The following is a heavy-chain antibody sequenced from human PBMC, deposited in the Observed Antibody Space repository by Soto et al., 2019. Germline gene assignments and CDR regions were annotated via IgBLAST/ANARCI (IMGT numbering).Heavy chain of an antibody. CDR1: GFTFSSYA. V-gene: IGHV3-23*01. CDR3: ARRGSGSYYAY. D-gene: IGHD1-26*01. J-gene: IGHJ4*02. Sequence: EVQLLESGGGLVQPGGSLRLSCAASGFTFSSYAMRWVRQAPVKGLEWVSAISGSGGSTYYADSVKDWFTISRDNSKNTLYLQMNSLRAEDTAVYYCARRGSGSYYAYWGQGTLVTVSS. CDR2: ISGSGGST.